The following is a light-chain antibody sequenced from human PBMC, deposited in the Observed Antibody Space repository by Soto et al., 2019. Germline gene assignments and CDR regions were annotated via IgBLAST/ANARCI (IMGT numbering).Light chain of an antibody. J-gene: IGLJ2*01. CDR3: QSYDSSLSGVV. CDR1: SSNIGAGYD. V-gene: IGLV1-40*01. Sequence: QSVLTQPPSVSGAPGQRVTISCTGSSSNIGAGYDVHWYQQLPGTAPKLLIHGNSNRPSGVPDRFSGSKSGTSASLAITGLQPEDEADYYCQSYDSSLSGVVFGGGTKVTVL. CDR2: GNS.